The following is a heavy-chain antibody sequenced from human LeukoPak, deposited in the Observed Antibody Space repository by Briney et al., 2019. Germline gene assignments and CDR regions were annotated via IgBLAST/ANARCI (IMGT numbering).Heavy chain of an antibody. V-gene: IGHV1-3*01. CDR1: GYTFTSYA. CDR3: ARDLLSYDILTGYPGGYYYGMDV. D-gene: IGHD3-9*01. Sequence: ASVKVSCKASGYTFTSYAIHWVRQAPGQRLEWMGWINAGNGNTKYSQKFQGRVTITRDTSASTAYMELSSLRSEDTAVYYCARDLLSYDILTGYPGGYYYGMDVWGQGTTVTVSS. J-gene: IGHJ6*02. CDR2: INAGNGNT.